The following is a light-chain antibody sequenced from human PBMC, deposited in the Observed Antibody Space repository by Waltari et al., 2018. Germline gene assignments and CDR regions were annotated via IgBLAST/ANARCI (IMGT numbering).Light chain of an antibody. Sequence: QSVLTQPPPASGTPGQRVTISCSGSSSTVGSNYVYWYHQPPGPAPKLPIYRNDHRPSGFPERFSASKSGTLASLAISGLRSEDEADYYCAAWDDSLRAKFVFGTGTKVTVL. J-gene: IGLJ1*01. CDR2: RND. V-gene: IGLV1-47*01. CDR1: SSTVGSNY. CDR3: AAWDDSLRAKFV.